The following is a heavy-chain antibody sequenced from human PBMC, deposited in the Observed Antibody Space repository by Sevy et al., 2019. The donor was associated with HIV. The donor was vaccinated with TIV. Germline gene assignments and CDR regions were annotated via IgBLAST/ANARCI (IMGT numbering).Heavy chain of an antibody. CDR1: GGSISSYY. CDR3: ARDRNDYYGSGSAPRYFDY. D-gene: IGHD3-10*01. Sequence: SETLSLTCTVSGGSISSYYWSWIRQPPGKGLEWIGYIYYSGSTNYNPSLKSRVTISVDTSKNQFSLKLSSVTAADTAVYYCARDRNDYYGSGSAPRYFDYWGQGTLVTVSS. CDR2: IYYSGST. J-gene: IGHJ4*02. V-gene: IGHV4-59*13.